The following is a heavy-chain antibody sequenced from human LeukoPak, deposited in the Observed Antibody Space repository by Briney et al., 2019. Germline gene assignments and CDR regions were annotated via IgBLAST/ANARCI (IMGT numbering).Heavy chain of an antibody. V-gene: IGHV5-51*01. CDR2: IYPGDSDT. J-gene: IGHJ4*02. CDR3: ARLVSGSYFDY. Sequence: GESLKISFKGSGXSFHIYCIGWVRQMPGKGLEWMGTIYPGDSDTRYSPSFQGQVTISADKSISTAYLQWSSLKASDTAMYYCARLVSGSYFDYWGQGTLVTVSS. D-gene: IGHD3-10*01. CDR1: GXSFHIYC.